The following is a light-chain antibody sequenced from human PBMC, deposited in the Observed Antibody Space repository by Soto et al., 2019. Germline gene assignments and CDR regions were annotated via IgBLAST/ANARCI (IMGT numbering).Light chain of an antibody. Sequence: QPVLTQSPSASASLGASVKLNCTLSSGHSSYAIAWHQQQPEKGPRYLMKLNSDGSHSKGDGIPDRLSGSSSGAARNLTYSSLKTEADADYNCQTWGTGILVFGGGTNLIV. J-gene: IGLJ2*01. CDR3: QTWGTGILV. CDR1: SGHSSYA. CDR2: LNSDGSH. V-gene: IGLV4-69*01.